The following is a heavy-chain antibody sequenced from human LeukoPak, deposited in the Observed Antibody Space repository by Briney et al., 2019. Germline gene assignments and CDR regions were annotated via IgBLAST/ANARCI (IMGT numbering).Heavy chain of an antibody. CDR2: ISYSGST. V-gene: IGHV4-59*01. J-gene: IGHJ4*02. Sequence: SETLSLTFTVSGGSISTYYWSWIRQPPGKGLEWIGYISYSGSTNYNPSLKSRLTISADTSTNRFFLNLRSVTAADTAVYYCARAPEGNYLDYWGQGTLVTVSS. CDR1: GGSISTYY. D-gene: IGHD2/OR15-2a*01. CDR3: ARAPEGNYLDY.